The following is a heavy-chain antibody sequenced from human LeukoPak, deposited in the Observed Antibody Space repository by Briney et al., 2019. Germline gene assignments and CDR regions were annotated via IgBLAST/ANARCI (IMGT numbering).Heavy chain of an antibody. CDR3: ARSLSGYFDY. Sequence: KSSETLSLTCTVSGGSISSYYWSWTRQPPGKGLEWIGYIYYSGSTNYNPSLKSRVTISVDTSKNQFSLKLSSVTAADTAVYYCARSLSGYFDYWGQGTLVTVSS. J-gene: IGHJ4*02. V-gene: IGHV4-59*01. CDR2: IYYSGST. CDR1: GGSISSYY.